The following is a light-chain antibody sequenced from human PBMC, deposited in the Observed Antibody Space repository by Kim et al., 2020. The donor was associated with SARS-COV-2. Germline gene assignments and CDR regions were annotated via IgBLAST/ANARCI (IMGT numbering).Light chain of an antibody. V-gene: IGLV1-44*01. CDR3: AAWDDILNGVV. J-gene: IGLJ3*02. CDR2: SNN. Sequence: GQRVTISCSGSNSNIGTNTVNWYQQLPGTAPKLLIYSNNQRPSGVPDRFSGSKSGTSASLAISGPQSEDEADYYCAAWDDILNGVVFGGGTKLTVL. CDR1: NSNIGTNT.